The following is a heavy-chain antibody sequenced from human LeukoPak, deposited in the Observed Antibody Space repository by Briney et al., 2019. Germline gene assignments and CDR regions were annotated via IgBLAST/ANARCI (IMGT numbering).Heavy chain of an antibody. D-gene: IGHD4-17*01. CDR3: ASETVTSGYYYYGMDV. J-gene: IGHJ6*02. CDR2: IYYSGST. V-gene: IGHV4-39*07. Sequence: SETLSLTCTVSGGSISSSSYYWGWIRQPPGKGLEWIGSIYYSGSTYYNPSLKSRVTISVDTSKNQFSLKLSSVTAADTAVYYCASETVTSGYYYYGMDVWGQGTTVTVSS. CDR1: GGSISSSSYY.